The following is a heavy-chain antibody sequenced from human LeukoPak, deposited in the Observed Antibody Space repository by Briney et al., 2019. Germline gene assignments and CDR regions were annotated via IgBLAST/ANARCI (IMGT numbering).Heavy chain of an antibody. V-gene: IGHV3-11*01. CDR2: ISSPGSTT. J-gene: IGHJ2*01. D-gene: IGHD3-9*01. Sequence: PGGSLRLSCAASGFSFSDYYMSWIRQAPGKGLEWVSWVSFISSPGSTTYYADSVKGRFTISRDNAKNSLYLQMNSLSAGDTAVYYCARGGGYDSGYPRYFDIGGRGTLVTVSS. CDR1: GFSFSDYY. CDR3: ARGGGYDSGYPRYFDI.